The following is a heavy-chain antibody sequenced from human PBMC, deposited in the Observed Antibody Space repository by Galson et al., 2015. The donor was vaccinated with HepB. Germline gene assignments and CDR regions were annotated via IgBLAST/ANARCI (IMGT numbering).Heavy chain of an antibody. CDR3: ARYPAGRYSSSWTPSWFDP. CDR2: INHSGST. V-gene: IGHV4-34*01. J-gene: IGHJ5*02. Sequence: LSLTCAVYGGSFSGYYWSWIRQPPGKGLEWIGEINHSGSTKYNPSLKSQVTISVDTSKNQFSLKLSSVTAADTAVYYCARYPAGRYSSSWTPSWFDPWGQGTLVTVSS. D-gene: IGHD6-13*01. CDR1: GGSFSGYY.